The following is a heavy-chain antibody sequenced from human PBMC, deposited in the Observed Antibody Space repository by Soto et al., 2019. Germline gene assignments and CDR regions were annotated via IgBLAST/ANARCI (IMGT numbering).Heavy chain of an antibody. V-gene: IGHV1-18*04. Sequence: EASVKVSCKASGYPFTRYSIRWVRQAPGQGLEWMGWISGYNGDTEYSKNFQGRLTMTIDTSTTTASMELRSLRSDDTAVYYCARASLTIFGAPYGMDVWGQGTSVTVSS. J-gene: IGHJ6*02. CDR1: GYPFTRYS. CDR3: ARASLTIFGAPYGMDV. D-gene: IGHD3-3*01. CDR2: ISGYNGDT.